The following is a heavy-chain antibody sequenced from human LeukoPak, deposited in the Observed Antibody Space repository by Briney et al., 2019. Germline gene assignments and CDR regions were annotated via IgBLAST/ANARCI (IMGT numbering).Heavy chain of an antibody. CDR3: AKGGSVVVIGYYFDY. CDR2: ISYDGSNK. J-gene: IGHJ4*02. V-gene: IGHV3-30-3*01. D-gene: IGHD3-22*01. CDR1: GFTFSSYA. Sequence: GRSLRLSCAAAGFTFSSYAMHWVRQAPGKGLEWVAVISYDGSNKYYADSVKGRFTISRDNSKNTLYLQMNSLRAEDTAVYYCAKGGSVVVIGYYFDYWGQGTLVTVSS.